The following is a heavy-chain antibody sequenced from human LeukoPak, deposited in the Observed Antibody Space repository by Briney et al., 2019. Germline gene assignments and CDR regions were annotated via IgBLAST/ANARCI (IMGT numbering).Heavy chain of an antibody. V-gene: IGHV1-2*02. J-gene: IGHJ3*02. Sequence: ASVKVSCKASGGTFSSYAISWVRQAPGQGLEWMGWINPNSGGTNYAQKFQGRVTMARDTSISTAYMELSRLRSDDTAVYYCARDAGGSEDAFDIWGQGTMVTVSS. CDR1: GGTFSSYA. CDR3: ARDAGGSEDAFDI. CDR2: INPNSGGT. D-gene: IGHD1-26*01.